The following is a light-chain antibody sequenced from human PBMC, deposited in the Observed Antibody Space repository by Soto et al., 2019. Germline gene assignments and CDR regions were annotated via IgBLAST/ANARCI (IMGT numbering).Light chain of an antibody. CDR3: QQRGDWPLT. CDR1: QSVSSY. V-gene: IGKV3-11*01. J-gene: IGKJ4*01. CDR2: DVF. Sequence: EVVLTQSPATLSLSPGERATLSCRASQSVSSYLAWYQQKPGQAPRLLIYDVFNRATGIPARFSGSGSGTDFTLTISSLEPGEFAVYYCQQRGDWPLTFGGGTKVEVK.